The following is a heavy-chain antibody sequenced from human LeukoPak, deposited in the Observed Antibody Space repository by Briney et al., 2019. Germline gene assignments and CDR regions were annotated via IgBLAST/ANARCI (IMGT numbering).Heavy chain of an antibody. D-gene: IGHD6-13*01. CDR3: ARDRSSSWYEVPGDFDY. V-gene: IGHV1-18*01. J-gene: IGHJ4*02. CDR2: ISAYNGNT. CDR1: GYTFTSYG. Sequence: ASVKVSCKASGYTFTSYGISWVRQAPGQGLEWMGWISAYNGNTNYAQKLQGRVTMTTDTSTSTAYMELRSLRSDDTAVYYCARDRSSSWYEVPGDFDYWGQGTLVTVSS.